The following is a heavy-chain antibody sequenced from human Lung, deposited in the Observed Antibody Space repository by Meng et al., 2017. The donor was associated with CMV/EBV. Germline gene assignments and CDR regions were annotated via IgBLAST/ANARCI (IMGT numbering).Heavy chain of an antibody. CDR1: GFTFSSYW. J-gene: IGHJ6*02. CDR3: SKDRGRYGMDV. CDR2: IKQDGSEK. V-gene: IGHV3-7*01. Sequence: LTXAASGFTFSSYWMSWVRQAPGKGLEWVANIKQDGSEKYYVDSVKGRFTISRDNVKNSQYLQMNSLRSEDTAVYYCSKDRGRYGMDVWGQGTTVTVSS.